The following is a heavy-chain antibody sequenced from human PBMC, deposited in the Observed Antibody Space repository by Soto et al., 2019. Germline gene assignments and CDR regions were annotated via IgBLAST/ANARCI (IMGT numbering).Heavy chain of an antibody. CDR2: ISNSDSTI. Sequence: GWSLRLSCASSVFTFSDFSMSWIRQAPGKGLEWVSYISNSDSTIYYTDSVKGRFTISRDSAKNSLYLQMNSLRAEDTAVYYCARVTFYSRSSYFDYWGQGTLVTVSS. CDR1: VFTFSDFS. D-gene: IGHD2-21*01. J-gene: IGHJ4*02. V-gene: IGHV3-11*01. CDR3: ARVTFYSRSSYFDY.